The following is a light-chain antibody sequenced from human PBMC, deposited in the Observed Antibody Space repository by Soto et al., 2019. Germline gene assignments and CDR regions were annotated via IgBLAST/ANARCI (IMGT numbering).Light chain of an antibody. CDR2: EVS. Sequence: QSALTQPASVSGSPGQSITISCTGTSSDVGAYNYVSWYQQHPGKAPKLMIYEVSNRPSGVSNRFSGSKSGYTASLTISGLQAEDEADYYCNSFTSSSTWVFGGGTKVTVL. J-gene: IGLJ3*02. V-gene: IGLV2-14*01. CDR1: SSDVGAYNY. CDR3: NSFTSSSTWV.